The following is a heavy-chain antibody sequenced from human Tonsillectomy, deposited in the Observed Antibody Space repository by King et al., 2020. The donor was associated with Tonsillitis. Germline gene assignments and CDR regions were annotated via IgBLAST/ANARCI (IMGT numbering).Heavy chain of an antibody. V-gene: IGHV3-23*04. J-gene: IGHJ6*02. CDR1: GFTFSSYA. D-gene: IGHD3-22*01. Sequence: VQLVESGGGLVQPGGSLRLSCAASGFTFSSYAMSWVRQAPGKGLEWVSTISDSGGSTYYADSVKGRFTISRDNSKNTLYLQMNSLRAEDTAVYYGAKAVGGYYDSSGYYGVSGMDVWGQGPTVTVSS. CDR3: AKAVGGYYDSSGYYGVSGMDV. CDR2: ISDSGGST.